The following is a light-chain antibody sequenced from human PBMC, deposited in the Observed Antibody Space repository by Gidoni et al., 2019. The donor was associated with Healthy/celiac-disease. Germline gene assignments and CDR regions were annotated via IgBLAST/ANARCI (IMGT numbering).Light chain of an antibody. V-gene: IGKV1-13*02. Sequence: AIQLTQYQSSLSASVGDRVTITCRASQGISSALAWYQQKPGKAPKLLIYDASSLESGVPSRFSGSGTVTDFTLTISSLHPEYFASYYCQHFNSYPLTFGGGTKVEIK. CDR1: QGISSA. CDR3: QHFNSYPLT. J-gene: IGKJ4*01. CDR2: DAS.